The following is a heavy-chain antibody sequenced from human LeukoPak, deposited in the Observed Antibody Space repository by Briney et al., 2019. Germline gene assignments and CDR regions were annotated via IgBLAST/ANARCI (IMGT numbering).Heavy chain of an antibody. Sequence: GGSLRPSCAASGFTFSSYGMHWVRQAPGKGLEWVAVISYDGSNKYYADSVKGRFTISRDNSKNTLYLQMNSLRAEDTAVYYCAKRFGSTLTPYYYYMDVWGKGTTVTVSS. D-gene: IGHD4-23*01. J-gene: IGHJ6*03. CDR1: GFTFSSYG. V-gene: IGHV3-30*18. CDR2: ISYDGSNK. CDR3: AKRFGSTLTPYYYYMDV.